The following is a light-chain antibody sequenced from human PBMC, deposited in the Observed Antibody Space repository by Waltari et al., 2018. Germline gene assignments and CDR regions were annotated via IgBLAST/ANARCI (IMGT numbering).Light chain of an antibody. CDR1: SRPVVGFNY. Sequence: QSALTQPPSASGSPGQSVTISCTATSRPVVGFNYVPWYHQHPGKAPKLMIYEVSKRPSGVPDRFSGSKSGNTASLTVAGLQAEDEGDYYCSSYAGTNNVVFGGGTKLTVL. V-gene: IGLV2-8*01. J-gene: IGLJ2*01. CDR3: SSYAGTNNVV. CDR2: EVS.